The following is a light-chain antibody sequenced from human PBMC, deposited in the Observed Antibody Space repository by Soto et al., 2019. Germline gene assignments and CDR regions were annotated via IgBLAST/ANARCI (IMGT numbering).Light chain of an antibody. Sequence: DIQMTQSPSSLSASVGDRVTITCQARQDISKYLNWYQQKQGKAPKILIYDASNLETGVPPRFSGSGSGTDFTLTINSLQPEDIAKYYCQQYKSLLSFGPGTKVDIK. CDR3: QQYKSLLS. J-gene: IGKJ3*01. CDR2: DAS. CDR1: QDISKY. V-gene: IGKV1-33*01.